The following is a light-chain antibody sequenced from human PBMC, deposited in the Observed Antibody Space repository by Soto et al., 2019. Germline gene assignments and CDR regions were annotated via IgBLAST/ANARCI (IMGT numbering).Light chain of an antibody. CDR1: SSDVGGYSY. CDR3: SSYAGSNDWV. CDR2: EVS. Sequence: QSALTQPPSASGSPGQSVIISCTGTSSDVGGYSYVSWYQQHPGKAPKLMIYEVSKRPSGVPDRFSGSKSGNTASLTVSGLQAEDEADYYCSSYAGSNDWVFGGGTQLTVL. J-gene: IGLJ3*02. V-gene: IGLV2-8*01.